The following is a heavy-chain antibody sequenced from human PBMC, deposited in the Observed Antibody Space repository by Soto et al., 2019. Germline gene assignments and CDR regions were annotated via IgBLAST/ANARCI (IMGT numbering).Heavy chain of an antibody. D-gene: IGHD3-3*01. CDR1: GFTVNSNY. J-gene: IGHJ5*02. CDR3: ARDSYEQAGFFWFDP. Sequence: EVQLVESGGGLVQPGGSLRLSCAASGFTVNSNYMSWVRQAPGKGLEWVSLINSGGITYYADSVKGRLTISKDNSKNTLYLQMNSLRAEDTAMYYCARDSYEQAGFFWFDPWGQGTLVTVSS. V-gene: IGHV3-66*01. CDR2: INSGGIT.